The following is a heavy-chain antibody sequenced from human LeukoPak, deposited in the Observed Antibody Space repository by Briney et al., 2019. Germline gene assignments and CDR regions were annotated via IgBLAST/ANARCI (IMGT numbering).Heavy chain of an antibody. D-gene: IGHD3-22*01. CDR2: ISASGGST. CDR1: GFTFSSYA. V-gene: IGHV3-23*01. CDR3: VKVGGSGYYPDI. J-gene: IGHJ3*02. Sequence: GGSLRLSCAASGFTFSSYAMSWVGQAPGKGLERVSAISASGGSTYHADSVKGRFTISRDNSKNTVNLQMNSLRGEDTAVYYCVKVGGSGYYPDIWGQGTMVTVSS.